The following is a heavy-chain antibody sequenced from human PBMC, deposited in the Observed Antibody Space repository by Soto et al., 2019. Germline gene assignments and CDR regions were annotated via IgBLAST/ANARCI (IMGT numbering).Heavy chain of an antibody. D-gene: IGHD6-13*01. CDR3: ASGPYTSTTGWYYYDYMDV. Sequence: QVQLVQSGAEVKKPGSSVKVSCKASGGTFSSYAINWVRQAPGQGLEWMGRIVPMFGIPNFAPKFQGRVTMTADRSTTTAYMQLSSLRSEDTAVYYCASGPYTSTTGWYYYDYMDVWGKGTTVTVSS. CDR1: GGTFSSYA. CDR2: IVPMFGIP. J-gene: IGHJ6*03. V-gene: IGHV1-69*02.